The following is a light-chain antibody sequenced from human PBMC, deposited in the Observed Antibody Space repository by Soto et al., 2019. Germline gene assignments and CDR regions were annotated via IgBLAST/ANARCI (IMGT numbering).Light chain of an antibody. CDR3: QQYGTSPWT. J-gene: IGKJ1*01. CDR2: GAS. V-gene: IGKV3-20*01. Sequence: EIVLTQSPGTLSLSPGERATLSCRASQSISSSYLACYQQKPGQAPRLLIYGASSRAVGIPDNFSGSGSGTDFTLTISRLEPEDFAVYYCQQYGTSPWTFGQGTKVEIK. CDR1: QSISSSY.